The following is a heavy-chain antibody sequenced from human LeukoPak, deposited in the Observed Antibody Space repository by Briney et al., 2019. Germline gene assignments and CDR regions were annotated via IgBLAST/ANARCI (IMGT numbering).Heavy chain of an antibody. J-gene: IGHJ4*02. CDR2: IKQNESEK. D-gene: IGHD2-15*01. Sequence: PGGSLRLSCAASGFTFSNYWMTWVRQVPGKGLEWVANIKQNESEKYYVGSVKGRFTISRDNAKNSLYLQMTSLRGEDTAVYYCARSLGYCSGGSCFPFDYWGQGTLVTVSS. CDR1: GFTFSNYW. V-gene: IGHV3-7*05. CDR3: ARSLGYCSGGSCFPFDY.